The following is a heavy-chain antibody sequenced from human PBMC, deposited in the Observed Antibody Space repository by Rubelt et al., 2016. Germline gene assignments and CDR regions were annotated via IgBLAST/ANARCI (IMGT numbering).Heavy chain of an antibody. J-gene: IGHJ1*01. CDR1: GYSISSGYF. CDR3: ARGFPRPKSDVF. D-gene: IGHD2-21*02. Sequence: QVQLQESGPGLVMPSETLSLTCTVSGYSISSGYFWGWIRQTPDKRLEWIGPVSHTGGTFYNPPPRRRSPISTDTSKNQFSLNLGSVTAADTAVYYCARGFPRPKSDVFWGHGTLVTVSS. V-gene: IGHV4-38-2*02. CDR2: VSHTGGT.